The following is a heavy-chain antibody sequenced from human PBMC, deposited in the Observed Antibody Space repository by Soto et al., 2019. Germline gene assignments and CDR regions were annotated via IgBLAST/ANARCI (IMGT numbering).Heavy chain of an antibody. CDR2: ISGSGGST. CDR3: AKDRIAVAGTHSYYYYYGMDV. CDR1: GFSFSSYA. J-gene: IGHJ6*02. V-gene: IGHV3-23*01. D-gene: IGHD6-19*01. Sequence: PGGSLRLSCAASGFSFSSYAMSWVRQAPGKGLEWVSAISGSGGSTYYADSVKGRFTISRDNSKNTLYLQMNSLRAEDTAVYYCAKDRIAVAGTHSYYYYYGMDVWGQGTTVTVSS.